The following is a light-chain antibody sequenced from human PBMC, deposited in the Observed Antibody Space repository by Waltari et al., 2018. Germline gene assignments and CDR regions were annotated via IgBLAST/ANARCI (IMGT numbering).Light chain of an antibody. CDR1: QSVSSNH. V-gene: IGKV3-20*01. CDR3: QQYGSSPRT. J-gene: IGKJ1*01. CDR2: GAS. Sequence: EIVLTQSPGTLSVSPGERATLSCRASQSVSSNHLAWCQQKTGQAPRLLIYGASSRATGIPDRFGGSGSGTDFTLTISRLEPEDFAVYYCQQYGSSPRTFGQGTKVEIK.